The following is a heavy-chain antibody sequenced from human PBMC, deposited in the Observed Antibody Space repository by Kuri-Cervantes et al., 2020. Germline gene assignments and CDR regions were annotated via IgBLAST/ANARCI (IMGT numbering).Heavy chain of an antibody. CDR3: ARDRLAPRARAFDI. CDR1: GFTFSSSW. V-gene: IGHV3-52*01. CDR2: IKCDGSEK. Sequence: GESLKISCAASGFTFSSSWMHWVCQAPEKGLEWVADIKCDGSEKYYVDSVKGRFTISRDNAKNSLYLQMNSLRAEDTAVYYCARDRLAPRARAFDIWGQGTMVTVSS. J-gene: IGHJ3*02.